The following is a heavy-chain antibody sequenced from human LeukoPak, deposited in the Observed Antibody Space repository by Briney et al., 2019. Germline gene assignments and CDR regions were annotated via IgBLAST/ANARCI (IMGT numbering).Heavy chain of an antibody. J-gene: IGHJ4*02. CDR3: ARAVMDTVTYYFDY. CDR1: GESLSGYY. V-gene: IGHV4-34*01. D-gene: IGHD5-18*01. CDR2: INDSGTT. Sequence: PSETLSLTCAVYGESLSGYYWSWIRQSPGKGLEWIGEINDSGTTNYNPSLKSRVTISIDSSKNQFSLKLSSVTAADTAVYYCARAVMDTVTYYFDYWGQGTLVTVSS.